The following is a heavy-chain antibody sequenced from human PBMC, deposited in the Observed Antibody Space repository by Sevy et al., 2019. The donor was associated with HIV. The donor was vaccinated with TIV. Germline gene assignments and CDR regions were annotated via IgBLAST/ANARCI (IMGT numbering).Heavy chain of an antibody. CDR3: AAGDTSMVTELDY. CDR2: ITGGGDST. J-gene: IGHJ4*02. V-gene: IGHV3-23*01. CDR1: GFTVSTYA. D-gene: IGHD5-18*01. Sequence: GGSLRLSCAASGFTVSTYAINWVRQAPGEGLEWVSAITGGGDSTYYADSVKGRFTISRDNSKNVVYLQMNSLRAEDTAVYYCAAGDTSMVTELDYWGQGTLVTISS.